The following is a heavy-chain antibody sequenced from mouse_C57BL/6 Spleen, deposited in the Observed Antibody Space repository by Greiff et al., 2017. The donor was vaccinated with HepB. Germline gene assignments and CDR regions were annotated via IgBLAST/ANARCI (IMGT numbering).Heavy chain of an antibody. CDR2: INPSSGYT. D-gene: IGHD2-2*01. V-gene: IGHV1-7*01. CDR1: GYTFTSYW. CDR3: ARSKDGYGGYYFDY. Sequence: QVQLKESGAELAKPGASVKLSCKASGYTFTSYWMHWVKQRPGQGLEWIGYINPSSGYTKYNQKFKDKATLPADKSSSTAYMQLSSLTYEDSAVYYCARSKDGYGGYYFDYWGQGTTLTVSS. J-gene: IGHJ2*01.